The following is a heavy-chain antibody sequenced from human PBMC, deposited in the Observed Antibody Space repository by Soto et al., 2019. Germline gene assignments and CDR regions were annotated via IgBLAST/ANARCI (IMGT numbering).Heavy chain of an antibody. Sequence: GESLKISCAASGFTFSSYGMHWVRQAPGKGLEWVAVISYDGSNKYYADSVKGRFTISRDNSKNTLYLQMNSLLAEDTAVYYGANDLRGRVDGDTDMEGFDYWGKGTLVTVSS. CDR3: ANDLRGRVDGDTDMEGFDY. CDR1: GFTFSSYG. V-gene: IGHV3-30*18. J-gene: IGHJ4*02. CDR2: ISYDGSNK. D-gene: IGHD5-18*01.